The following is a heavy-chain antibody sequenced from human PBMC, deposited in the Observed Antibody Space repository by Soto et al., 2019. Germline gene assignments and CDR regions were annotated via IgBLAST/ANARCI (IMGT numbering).Heavy chain of an antibody. Sequence: PGGSLRLSCAASGFTFSSYSMNWVRQAPGKGLEWVSYISSSSSTIYYADSVKGRFTISRDNAKNSLYLQMNSLRDEDTAVYYCARDRTYDYGSGSYYNPSFDIWGQGTMVTVSS. CDR2: ISSSSSTI. D-gene: IGHD3-10*01. CDR1: GFTFSSYS. J-gene: IGHJ3*02. CDR3: ARDRTYDYGSGSYYNPSFDI. V-gene: IGHV3-48*02.